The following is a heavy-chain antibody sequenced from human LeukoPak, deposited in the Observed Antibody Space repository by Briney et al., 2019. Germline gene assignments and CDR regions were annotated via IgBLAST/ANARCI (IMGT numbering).Heavy chain of an antibody. J-gene: IGHJ3*02. CDR2: IKQDGSDK. D-gene: IGHD6-19*01. CDR1: GFTFSNYW. Sequence: GGSLRLSCAASGFTFSNYWMSWVRQAPGKGLEWVASIKQDGSDKYYVDSVKGRLTISRDNAKNSLYLQMNSLRAEDTAVYYCARQVGWRDASDMWGQGTVVTVSS. V-gene: IGHV3-7*01. CDR3: ARQVGWRDASDM.